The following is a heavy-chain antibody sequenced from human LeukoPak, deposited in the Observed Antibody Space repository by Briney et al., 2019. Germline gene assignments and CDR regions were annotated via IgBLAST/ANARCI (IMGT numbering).Heavy chain of an antibody. D-gene: IGHD6-13*01. CDR3: ARERQRLVDY. CDR1: GFTFSDYY. V-gene: IGHV3-11*01. J-gene: IGHJ4*02. Sequence: PGGSLRLSCAASGFTFSDYYMSWIRQAPGKGLEWVSYISSSGSPLYYADSVKGRFTISRDNAKSSLYLQMNSLRAEDTAVYYCARERQRLVDYWGQGTLVTVSS. CDR2: ISSSGSPL.